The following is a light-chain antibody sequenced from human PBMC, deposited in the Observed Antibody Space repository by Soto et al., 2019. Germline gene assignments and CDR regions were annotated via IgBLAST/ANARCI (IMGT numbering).Light chain of an antibody. CDR2: GAS. J-gene: IGKJ4*01. CDR1: QRVSSSY. Sequence: EIVLTQSPGTLSLSSGGRATLSCRASQRVSSSYLAWSQQKPGQAPRLLIPGASSRATGIPDRFSGSGSGTVFTLTISRLEPEDFAVYYCQQYGSSPLTFGGGTKVDIK. CDR3: QQYGSSPLT. V-gene: IGKV3-20*01.